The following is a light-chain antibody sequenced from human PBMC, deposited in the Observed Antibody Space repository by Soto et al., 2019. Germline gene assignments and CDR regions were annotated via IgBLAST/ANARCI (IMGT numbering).Light chain of an antibody. V-gene: IGKV3-11*01. Sequence: EIVLAQSPATLSLSPGERVTLTCRASQSVRSYLAWYQQKPGQAPRLLIYDASNRATGIPARFSGSGSGTDFTLTISSLEPEDFAVYYCQQRANWPATFGQWTRLEIK. J-gene: IGKJ5*01. CDR2: DAS. CDR1: QSVRSY. CDR3: QQRANWPAT.